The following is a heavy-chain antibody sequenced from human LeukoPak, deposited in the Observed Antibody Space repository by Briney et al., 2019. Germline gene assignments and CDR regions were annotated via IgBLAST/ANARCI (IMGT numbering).Heavy chain of an antibody. D-gene: IGHD5-24*01. CDR2: FDPEDGET. CDR1: GYTLTELS. Sequence: ASVKVSCKVSGYTLTELSMHWVRQAPGKGLEWMGGFDPEDGETIYAQKFQGRVTMTEDTSTDTAYMELSSLRSEDTAVYYCAHGGRRDGYSAFDYWGQGTLVTVSS. J-gene: IGHJ4*02. V-gene: IGHV1-24*01. CDR3: AHGGRRDGYSAFDY.